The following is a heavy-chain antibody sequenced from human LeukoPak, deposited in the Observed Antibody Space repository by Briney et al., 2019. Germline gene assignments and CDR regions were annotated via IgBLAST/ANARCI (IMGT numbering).Heavy chain of an antibody. J-gene: IGHJ3*02. CDR2: IYYSGST. CDR3: ARASCSSTSCYRRNAFDI. Sequence: PSETLSLTCTVSGGSISSYYWSWIRQPPGKALEWIGYIYYSGSTNYNPSLKSRVTISVDTSKNQFSLKLSSVTAADTALYYCARASCSSTSCYRRNAFDIWGQGTMVTVSS. V-gene: IGHV4-59*01. D-gene: IGHD2-2*02. CDR1: GGSISSYY.